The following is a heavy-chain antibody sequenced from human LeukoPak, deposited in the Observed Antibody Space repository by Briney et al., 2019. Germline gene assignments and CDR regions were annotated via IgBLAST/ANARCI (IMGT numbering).Heavy chain of an antibody. CDR1: GFTFSSYA. D-gene: IGHD3-10*01. Sequence: GGSLRLSCAASGFTFSSYAMSWVRQAPGKGLEWVSAISGSGGSTYYADSVKGRFTISRDNSKNTLYLQTNSLRAEDTAVYYCAKGLIGFGEFDSYYFDYWGQGTLVTVSS. V-gene: IGHV3-23*01. CDR3: AKGLIGFGEFDSYYFDY. CDR2: ISGSGGST. J-gene: IGHJ4*02.